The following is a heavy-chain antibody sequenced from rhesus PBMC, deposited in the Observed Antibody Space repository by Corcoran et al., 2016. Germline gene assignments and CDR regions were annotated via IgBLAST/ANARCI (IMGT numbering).Heavy chain of an antibody. D-gene: IGHD3-28*01. CDR1: GGSFSGYS. J-gene: IGHJ4*01. V-gene: IGHV4-165*01. CDR2: ISGSSGST. Sequence: QVQLQESGPGLVQPSEPLSLTCAVSGGSFSGYSWGWIRPPPGTGLEWIGYISGSSGSTDYNPSLKSRVTISTDTSKNQFSLKLSSVTAADTAVYYCARTYYGSDFDYWGQGVLVTVSS. CDR3: ARTYYGSDFDY.